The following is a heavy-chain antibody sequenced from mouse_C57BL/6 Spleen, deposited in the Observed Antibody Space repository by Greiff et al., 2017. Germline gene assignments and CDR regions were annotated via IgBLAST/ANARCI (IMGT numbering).Heavy chain of an antibody. CDR1: GYTFTSYW. J-gene: IGHJ4*01. Sequence: VQLQQSGAELVKPGASVKLSCKASGYTFTSYWMHWVKQRPGRGLEWIGRIDPNSGGTKYNEKFKSKATLTVDKPSSTAYMRLSSLTSEDSAVYYCASFTTVVATGYYAMDYWGQGTSVTVSS. CDR2: IDPNSGGT. CDR3: ASFTTVVATGYYAMDY. D-gene: IGHD1-1*01. V-gene: IGHV1-72*01.